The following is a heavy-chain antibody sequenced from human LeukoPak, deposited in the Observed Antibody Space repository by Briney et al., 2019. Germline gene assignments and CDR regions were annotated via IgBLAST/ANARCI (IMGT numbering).Heavy chain of an antibody. J-gene: IGHJ3*02. Sequence: GASVKVSCKASGYTFTCYYMHWVRQAPGQGLEWMGGIIPIFGTANYAQKFQGRVTITADESTSTAYMELSSLRSEDTAVYYCARGYGSGYGGNPDDAFDIWGQGTMVTVSS. D-gene: IGHD4-23*01. CDR1: GYTFTCYY. CDR2: IIPIFGTA. V-gene: IGHV1-69*13. CDR3: ARGYGSGYGGNPDDAFDI.